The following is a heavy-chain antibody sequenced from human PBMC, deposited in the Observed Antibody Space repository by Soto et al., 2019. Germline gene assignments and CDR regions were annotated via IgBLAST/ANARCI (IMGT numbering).Heavy chain of an antibody. V-gene: IGHV4-34*01. D-gene: IGHD6-13*01. J-gene: IGHJ6*02. CDR1: GGSFSGYY. CDR2: INHSGST. Sequence: PSETLSLTCAVYGGSFSGYYWSWIRQPPGKGLEWIGEINHSGSTNYNPSLKSRVTISVDTSKNQFSLKLSSVTAADTAVYYCARHSYPSSSWYSPRNYYYYYGMDVWGQGTTVTVS. CDR3: ARHSYPSSSWYSPRNYYYYYGMDV.